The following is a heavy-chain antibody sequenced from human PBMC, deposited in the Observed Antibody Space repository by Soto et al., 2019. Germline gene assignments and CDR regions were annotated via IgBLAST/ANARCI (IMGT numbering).Heavy chain of an antibody. CDR3: ARTNGGYCSSTSCPNYYYYYGMDV. V-gene: IGHV3-21*01. CDR2: ISSSSYI. Sequence: VSLRLSCAASGFTFSSYSMNWVRQAPGKGLEWVSSISSSSYIYYADSVKGRFTISRDNAKNSLYLQMNSLRAEDTAVYYCARTNGGYCSSTSCPNYYYYYGMDVWGQGTTVTVSS. CDR1: GFTFSSYS. D-gene: IGHD2-2*01. J-gene: IGHJ6*02.